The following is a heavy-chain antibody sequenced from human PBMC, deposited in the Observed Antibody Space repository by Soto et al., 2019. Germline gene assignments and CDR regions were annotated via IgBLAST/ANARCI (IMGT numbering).Heavy chain of an antibody. V-gene: IGHV3-30*03. J-gene: IGHJ3*02. Sequence: GGSLRLSCAASGFTFSSYGMHWVRQAPGKGLEWVAVISYDGSNKYYADSVKGRFTISRDNSKNTLYLQMNSLRAEDTAVYYCARAAYSGYADAYDAFDIWGQGTMVTVTS. CDR2: ISYDGSNK. CDR1: GFTFSSYG. CDR3: ARAAYSGYADAYDAFDI. D-gene: IGHD5-12*01.